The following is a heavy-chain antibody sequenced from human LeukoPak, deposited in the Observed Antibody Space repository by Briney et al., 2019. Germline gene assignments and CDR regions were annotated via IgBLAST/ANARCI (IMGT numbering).Heavy chain of an antibody. J-gene: IGHJ3*02. CDR2: INPNSGGT. CDR1: AYTFTGYY. CDR3: ARPLNEYYYGSAIDAFDI. D-gene: IGHD3-10*01. Sequence: ASVKVSCKASAYTFTGYYMHWVRQAPGQGLEWMGWINPNSGGTNYAQKFQGRVTMTRDTSISTAYMELSRLRSDDTAVYYCARPLNEYYYGSAIDAFDIWGQGTMVTVSS. V-gene: IGHV1-2*02.